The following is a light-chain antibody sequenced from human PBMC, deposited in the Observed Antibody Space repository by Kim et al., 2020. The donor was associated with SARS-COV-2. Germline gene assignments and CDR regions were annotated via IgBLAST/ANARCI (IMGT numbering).Light chain of an antibody. Sequence: SSELTQDPAVSVALGQTVRLTCQGDSLRNYYATWYQQRPGQAPTLVLYGKYDRPSGIPDRFSGSASGNTASLTITGAQAEDDADYYCSSRDSTGDHVVFG. CDR1: SLRNYY. CDR3: SSRDSTGDHVV. V-gene: IGLV3-19*01. J-gene: IGLJ3*02. CDR2: GKY.